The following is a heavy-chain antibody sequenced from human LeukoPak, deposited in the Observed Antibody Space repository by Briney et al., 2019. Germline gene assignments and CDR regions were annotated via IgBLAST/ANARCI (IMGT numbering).Heavy chain of an antibody. CDR3: ARDRPGGDYGYNAFDI. J-gene: IGHJ3*02. V-gene: IGHV4-4*07. Sequence: SETLSLTCTVSGGSISSYYWSWIRQPAGKGLEWIGRIYTSGSTNYNPSLKNRVTISLDTSKNQFSLNLSSVTAADTAVYYCARDRPGGDYGYNAFDIWGQGTMVTVSS. CDR1: GGSISSYY. D-gene: IGHD4-17*01. CDR2: IYTSGST.